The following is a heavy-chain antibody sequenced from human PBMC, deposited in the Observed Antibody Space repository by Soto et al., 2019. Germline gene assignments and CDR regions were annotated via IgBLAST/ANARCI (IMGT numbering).Heavy chain of an antibody. CDR2: IWYDGSNK. J-gene: IGHJ3*02. CDR3: AREAVPTTATDAFDI. CDR1: GFTFSSYG. D-gene: IGHD6-19*01. V-gene: IGHV3-33*01. Sequence: GGSLRLSCAASGFTFSSYGMHWVRQAPGKGLEWVAVIWYDGSNKYYADSVKGRFTISRDNSKNTLYLQMNSLRAEDTAVYYCAREAVPTTATDAFDIWGQGTMVTVSS.